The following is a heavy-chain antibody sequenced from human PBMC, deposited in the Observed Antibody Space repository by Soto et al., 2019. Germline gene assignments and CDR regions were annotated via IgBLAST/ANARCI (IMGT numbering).Heavy chain of an antibody. J-gene: IGHJ6*02. V-gene: IGHV4-59*01. CDR2: IYYNGST. Sequence: PSETLSLTCTVSGGSISSYYWSWIRQPPGKGLEWIGYIYYNGSTNYNPSLKSRVTISVDTSKNQFSLKLSSVTAADTAVYYCARDQLVSGKYYYYGMDVWGQGTTVTVSS. CDR3: ARDQLVSGKYYYYGMDV. D-gene: IGHD3-10*01. CDR1: GGSISSYY.